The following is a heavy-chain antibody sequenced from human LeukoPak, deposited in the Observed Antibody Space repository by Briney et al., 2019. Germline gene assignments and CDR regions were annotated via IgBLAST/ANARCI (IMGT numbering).Heavy chain of an antibody. D-gene: IGHD3-10*01. CDR3: ARAPYYYGSENWFDP. J-gene: IGHJ5*02. V-gene: IGHV1-18*01. CDR1: GYTFTSYG. Sequence: ASVKVSCKASGYTFTSYGINWVRQAPGQGLEWMGWISAYNGNTNYAQKLQGRVTMTTDTSTSTAYMELRSLRSDDTAVYYCARAPYYYGSENWFDPWGQGTLVTVSS. CDR2: ISAYNGNT.